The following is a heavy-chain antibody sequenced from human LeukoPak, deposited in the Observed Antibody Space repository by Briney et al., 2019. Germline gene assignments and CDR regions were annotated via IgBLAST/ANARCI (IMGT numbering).Heavy chain of an antibody. Sequence: RASVKVSCKASGYTFTGYYMHWVRQAPGQGLEWMGWINPNSGGTNYAQKFQGRVTMTRDTSISTAYMELSRLRSDDTAVYYCARASMIVVVITTDYFDYWGQGTLVTVSS. J-gene: IGHJ4*02. CDR1: GYTFTGYY. CDR3: ARASMIVVVITTDYFDY. V-gene: IGHV1-2*02. CDR2: INPNSGGT. D-gene: IGHD3-22*01.